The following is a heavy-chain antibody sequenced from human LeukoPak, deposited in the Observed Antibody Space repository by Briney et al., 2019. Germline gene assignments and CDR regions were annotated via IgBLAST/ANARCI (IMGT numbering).Heavy chain of an antibody. Sequence: PSETLSLTCTVSGGSISSSSYYWGWIRQPPGKGLEWIGSIYYSGSTYYNPSLKSRVTISVDTSKNQFSLKLSSVTAADTAVYYCARDPRRNYGPIGGDWGQGTLVTVSS. CDR1: GGSISSSSYY. CDR3: ARDPRRNYGPIGGD. V-gene: IGHV4-39*07. D-gene: IGHD4-17*01. CDR2: IYYSGST. J-gene: IGHJ4*02.